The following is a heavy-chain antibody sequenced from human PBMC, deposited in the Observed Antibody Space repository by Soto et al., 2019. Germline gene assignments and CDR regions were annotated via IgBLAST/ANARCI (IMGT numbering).Heavy chain of an antibody. V-gene: IGHV3-23*01. D-gene: IGHD4-4*01. CDR2: INYNGRNT. CDR3: AKVPTGEMATVFQAFDI. Sequence: GGSLRLSCEASGFMFSSYAMSWVRQAPGKGLEWVSSINYNGRNTYYADSVKGRFIISRDNSKNTLYLHMNSLRAEDTALYYCAKVPTGEMATVFQAFDIWGHGTMVTVSS. J-gene: IGHJ3*02. CDR1: GFMFSSYA.